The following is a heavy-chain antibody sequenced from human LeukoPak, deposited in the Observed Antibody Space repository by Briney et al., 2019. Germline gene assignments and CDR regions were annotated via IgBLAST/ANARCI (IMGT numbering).Heavy chain of an antibody. D-gene: IGHD2-2*01. V-gene: IGHV3-23*01. J-gene: IGHJ4*02. CDR2: ISGSGGST. Sequence: GGSLRLSCAASGLTFSNAWMSWVRQAPGKGLEWVSAISGSGGSTCYADSVKGRFTISRDNSKNTLYLQMNSLRAEDTAVYYCAKMPSIVVVPAASSRFDYWGQGTLVTVSS. CDR1: GLTFSNAW. CDR3: AKMPSIVVVPAASSRFDY.